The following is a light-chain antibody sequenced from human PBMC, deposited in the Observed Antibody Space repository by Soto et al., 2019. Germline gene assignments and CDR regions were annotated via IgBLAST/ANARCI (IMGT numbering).Light chain of an antibody. Sequence: DVQMTQSPSSLSASVGDRVTITCRASQSINNWLAWYQQKPGKAPKFLIYDASTLETGVPSRFSGSASGTEFTLTISSLQPEDFATYYCQQSYSTPPWTFGQGTKVDIK. CDR1: QSINNW. CDR3: QQSYSTPPWT. CDR2: DAS. V-gene: IGKV1-39*01. J-gene: IGKJ1*01.